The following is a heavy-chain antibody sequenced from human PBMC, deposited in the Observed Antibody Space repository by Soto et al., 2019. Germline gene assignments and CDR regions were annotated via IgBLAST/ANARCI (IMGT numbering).Heavy chain of an antibody. V-gene: IGHV4-61*01. Sequence: SETLSLTGTVSCGSVISGSYYWSWIRQPPGKGLEWIGYIYYSGSTNYNPSLKSRVTISVDTSKNQFSLKLSSVTAADTAVYYCARAGYYDSSGYPHLSSWGQGTLVTVSS. J-gene: IGHJ5*02. CDR2: IYYSGST. D-gene: IGHD3-22*01. CDR3: ARAGYYDSSGYPHLSS. CDR1: CGSVISGSYY.